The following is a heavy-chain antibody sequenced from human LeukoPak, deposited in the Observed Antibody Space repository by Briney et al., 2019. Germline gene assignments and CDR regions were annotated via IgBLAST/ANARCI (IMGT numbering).Heavy chain of an antibody. CDR1: GFTFSNY. D-gene: IGHD6-19*01. CDR3: ARASGGWYGLFDS. Sequence: GSLRLSCAASGFTFSNYWSWIRQPPGKGLEWIGYMYYSGSTSYNPSLKRRVTISVDTSKSQFSLNLRSVTAADTAVYYCARASGGWYGLFDSWGQGTLVTVSS. J-gene: IGHJ4*02. CDR2: MYYSGST. V-gene: IGHV4-59*08.